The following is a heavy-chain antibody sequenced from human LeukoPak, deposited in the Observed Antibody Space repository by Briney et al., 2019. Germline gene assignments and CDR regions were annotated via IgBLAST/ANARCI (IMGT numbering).Heavy chain of an antibody. J-gene: IGHJ4*02. CDR2: ISYDGSNK. Sequence: PGGSLRLSCAASGFTFSSYAMRWVRQAPGKGLEWVAVISYDGSNKYYADSVKGRFTISRDNSKNTLYLQMNSLRAEDTAVYYCARVYSSSWDIDYWGQGTLVTVSS. V-gene: IGHV3-30*04. CDR3: ARVYSSSWDIDY. D-gene: IGHD6-13*01. CDR1: GFTFSSYA.